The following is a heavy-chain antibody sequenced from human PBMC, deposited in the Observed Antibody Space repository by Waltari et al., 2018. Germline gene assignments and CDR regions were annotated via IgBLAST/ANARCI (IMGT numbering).Heavy chain of an antibody. V-gene: IGHV3-23*01. CDR2: ISGSGGST. Sequence: EVQLLESGGGLVQPGGSLRLACAASGFTFSSYAMSWVRQAPGKGLGWVSAISGSGGSTYYADSVKGRFTISRDNSKNTLYLQMNSLRAEDTAVYYCAKGNTAMANYYYYYMDVWGKGTTVTVSS. CDR1: GFTFSSYA. CDR3: AKGNTAMANYYYYYMDV. D-gene: IGHD5-18*01. J-gene: IGHJ6*03.